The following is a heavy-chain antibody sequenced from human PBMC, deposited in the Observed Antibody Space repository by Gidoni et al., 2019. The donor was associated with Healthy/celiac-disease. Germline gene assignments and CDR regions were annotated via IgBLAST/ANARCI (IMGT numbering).Heavy chain of an antibody. CDR3: AGMYYYMDV. Sequence: LPLQESGPGLVKPSETLSLTCTVSGGSISSRSYYWGWFRQPPGKGLEWIGSIYYSGSTYYNPSLKSRVTISVDTSKNQFSLKLSSVTAADTAVYYCAGMYYYMDVWGKGTTVTVSS. V-gene: IGHV4-39*01. CDR2: IYYSGST. CDR1: GGSISSRSYY. J-gene: IGHJ6*03.